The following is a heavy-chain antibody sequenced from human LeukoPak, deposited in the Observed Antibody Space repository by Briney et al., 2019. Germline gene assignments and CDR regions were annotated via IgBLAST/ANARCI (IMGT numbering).Heavy chain of an antibody. CDR2: ISYDGSNK. CDR3: AGDDYGL. D-gene: IGHD4-17*01. J-gene: IGHJ4*02. V-gene: IGHV3-30*03. CDR1: GFTFSSYG. Sequence: GGSLRLSCAASGFTFSSYGMHWVRQAPGKGLEWVAVISYDGSNKYYADSVKGRFTISRDNSKNTLYLQMNSLRAEDTAVYYCAGDDYGLRGQGTLVTVSS.